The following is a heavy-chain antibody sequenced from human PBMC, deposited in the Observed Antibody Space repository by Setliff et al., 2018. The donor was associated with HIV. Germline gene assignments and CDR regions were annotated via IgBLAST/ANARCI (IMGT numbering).Heavy chain of an antibody. Sequence: GGSLRLSCEASGFIFSNFAMHWVRQAPGKGLEWVAVISYHGSNIYYADSVKGRFTISRDSSKNTLYLHMNSLRSEDTAVYYCARGQGSSSGPIDYWGQGTQVTVSS. CDR3: ARGQGSSSGPIDY. J-gene: IGHJ4*02. V-gene: IGHV3-30*04. CDR1: GFIFSNFA. CDR2: ISYHGSNI. D-gene: IGHD6-6*01.